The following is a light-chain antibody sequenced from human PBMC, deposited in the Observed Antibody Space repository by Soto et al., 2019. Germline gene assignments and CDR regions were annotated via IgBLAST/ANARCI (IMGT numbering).Light chain of an antibody. CDR1: SSDVGGYNY. CDR3: SSYTIGNTWV. CDR2: DVS. V-gene: IGLV2-14*03. Sequence: QSALTQPASVSGSPGQSITISCTGTSSDVGGYNYVSWYQQHPGRAPKLIISDVSNRPSGISNRFSGSKSGNTASLAISGLQAEDGAYYYCSSYTIGNTWVFGGGTKLTVL. J-gene: IGLJ3*02.